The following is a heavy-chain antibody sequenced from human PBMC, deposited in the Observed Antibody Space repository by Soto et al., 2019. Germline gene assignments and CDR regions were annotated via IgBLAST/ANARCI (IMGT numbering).Heavy chain of an antibody. J-gene: IGHJ4*02. CDR2: LYSGGST. Sequence: GGSLGLSCAASGFTVSGHYMSWVRQAPGKGLQWVSLLYSGGSTYYADSVTGRFTISRDSSKNTLYIQMDKLRVEDTAVYYCAAAIYGDWSFDYWGQGTLVTVS. CDR1: GFTVSGHY. D-gene: IGHD2-21*02. V-gene: IGHV3-53*05. CDR3: AAAIYGDWSFDY.